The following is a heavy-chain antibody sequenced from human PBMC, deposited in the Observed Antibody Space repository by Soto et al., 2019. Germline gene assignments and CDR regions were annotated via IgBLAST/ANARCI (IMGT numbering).Heavy chain of an antibody. CDR3: ARLLTIFGVVIIQEDAFDI. D-gene: IGHD3-3*01. CDR1: GGSISSSSYY. Sequence: SETLSLTCTVSGGSISSSSYYWGWIRQPPGKGLEWIGSIYYSGSTYYNPSLKSRVTISVDTSKNQFSLKLSSVTAADTAVYYCARLLTIFGVVIIQEDAFDIWGQGTMVTVS. CDR2: IYYSGST. J-gene: IGHJ3*02. V-gene: IGHV4-39*01.